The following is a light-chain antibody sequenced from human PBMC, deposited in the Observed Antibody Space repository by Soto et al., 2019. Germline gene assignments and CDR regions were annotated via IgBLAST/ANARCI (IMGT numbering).Light chain of an antibody. J-gene: IGKJ1*01. CDR1: QYINTR. V-gene: IGKV3-11*01. CDR3: HQRQSWPRT. CDR2: RTS. Sequence: EIVLTQSPATLSSFPGDRVTLSCRASQYINTRLAWYQHRPGQAPRLLIYRTSLRAAGIPARFSASGSGTDFTLTISDVQPEDFALYYCHQRQSWPRTFGQGTKVHIK.